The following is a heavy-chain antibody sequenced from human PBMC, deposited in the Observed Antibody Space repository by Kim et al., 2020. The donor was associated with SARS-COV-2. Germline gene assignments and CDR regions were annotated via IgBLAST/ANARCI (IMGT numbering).Heavy chain of an antibody. Sequence: SETLSLTCAVYGGSFSGYYWSWIRQPPGKGLEWIGEINHSGSTNYNPSLKSRVTISVDTSKNQFSLKLSSVTAADTAVYYCARGKAYGDYAFDYWGQGTL. D-gene: IGHD4-17*01. CDR1: GGSFSGYY. CDR3: ARGKAYGDYAFDY. CDR2: INHSGST. V-gene: IGHV4-34*01. J-gene: IGHJ4*02.